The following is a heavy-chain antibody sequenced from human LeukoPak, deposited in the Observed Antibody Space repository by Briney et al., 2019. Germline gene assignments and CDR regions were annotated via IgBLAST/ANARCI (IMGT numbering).Heavy chain of an antibody. CDR1: GFTFSDYY. Sequence: GGSLRLSCAASGFTFSDYYMSWIRKAPGKGLEWVSYISSSGSTIYYADSVKGRFTISRDNAKNSLYLQMNSLRAEDTAVYYCARGPPIWFGELIRFGGMDVWGQGTTVTVSS. CDR2: ISSSGSTI. D-gene: IGHD3-10*01. CDR3: ARGPPIWFGELIRFGGMDV. J-gene: IGHJ6*02. V-gene: IGHV3-11*01.